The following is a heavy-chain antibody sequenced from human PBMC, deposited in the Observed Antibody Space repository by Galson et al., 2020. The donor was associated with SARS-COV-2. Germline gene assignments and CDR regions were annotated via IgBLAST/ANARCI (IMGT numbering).Heavy chain of an antibody. Sequence: TGGSLRLSCAASGFTVSSNYMNWVRQAPGKGLEWVSVIYSSGNTYHADSVKGRFTISRDNSLNTVYLQMNNLRGEDTAVYYCARGYCSSTSCFRDGLDVWGQGTTVTVSS. CDR1: GFTVSSNY. CDR3: ARGYCSSTSCFRDGLDV. J-gene: IGHJ6*02. CDR2: IYSSGNT. V-gene: IGHV3-66*02. D-gene: IGHD2-2*01.